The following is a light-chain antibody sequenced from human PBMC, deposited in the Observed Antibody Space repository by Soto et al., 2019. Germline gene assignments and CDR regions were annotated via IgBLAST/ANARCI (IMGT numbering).Light chain of an antibody. CDR2: DAS. V-gene: IGKV3-11*01. CDR1: QSVSGY. J-gene: IGKJ4*01. Sequence: EIVLTQSPDPLSFSPGERATLSCRARQSVSGYLGWYHQKPGQAPRLLIYDASNRAYGVPARFRGSGSGTNFTLTITSREPEDFAVYYCQQRSNWPYLTFGGGTRV. CDR3: QQRSNWPYLT.